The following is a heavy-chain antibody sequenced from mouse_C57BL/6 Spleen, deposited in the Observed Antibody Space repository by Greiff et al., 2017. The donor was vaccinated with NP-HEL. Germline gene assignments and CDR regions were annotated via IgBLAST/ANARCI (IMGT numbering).Heavy chain of an antibody. CDR3: AREGIDYFDY. J-gene: IGHJ2*01. V-gene: IGHV1-55*01. Sequence: QVQLKESGAELVKPGASVKMSCKASGYTFTSYWITWVKQRPGQGLEWIGDIYPGSGSTNYNEKFKSKATLTVDTSSSTAYMQLSSLTSEDSAVYYCAREGIDYFDYWGQGTTLTVSS. CDR1: GYTFTSYW. CDR2: IYPGSGST.